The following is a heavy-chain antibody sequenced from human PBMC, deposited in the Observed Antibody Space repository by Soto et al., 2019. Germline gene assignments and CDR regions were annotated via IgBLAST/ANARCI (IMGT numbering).Heavy chain of an antibody. D-gene: IGHD3-10*01. V-gene: IGHV1-69*08. J-gene: IGHJ4*01. CDR2: IIPFANIA. CDR3: ARDKAVMNAAINMAY. CDR1: GGSFNSYT. Sequence: QVQLVQSGAEVKKPGSSVRVSCKASGGSFNSYTFNWVRQAPGQGLEWMGRIIPFANIANYAQAFEDRVTIAADSSATTVYMELRSLTSDDTAVYYCARDKAVMNAAINMAYWGQGTLVAGSS.